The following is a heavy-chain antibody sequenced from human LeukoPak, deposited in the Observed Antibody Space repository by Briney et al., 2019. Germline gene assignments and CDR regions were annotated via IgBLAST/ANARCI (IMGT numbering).Heavy chain of an antibody. CDR2: INPNSGGT. CDR3: ARVRWYSGYDYLDY. J-gene: IGHJ4*02. D-gene: IGHD5-12*01. V-gene: IGHV1-2*02. Sequence: EASVKVSSKASGYTFTGYYMHWVRQAPGQGLEWMGWINPNSGGTNYAQKFQGRVTMTRDTSISTAYMELSRLRSDDTAVYYCARVRWYSGYDYLDYWGQGTLVTVSS. CDR1: GYTFTGYY.